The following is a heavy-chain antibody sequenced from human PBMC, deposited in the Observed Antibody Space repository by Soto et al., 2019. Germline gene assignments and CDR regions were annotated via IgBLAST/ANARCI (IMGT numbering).Heavy chain of an antibody. D-gene: IGHD6-19*01. CDR2: ISGSGGST. CDR3: AKDPQSYSSGWYLGGADY. V-gene: IGHV3-23*01. J-gene: IGHJ4*02. CDR1: GFTFSSYA. Sequence: GGSLRLSCAASGFTFSSYAMSWVRQAPGKGLEWVSAISGSGGSTYYADSVKGRFTISRDNSKNTLYLQMNSLRAEDTAVYYCAKDPQSYSSGWYLGGADYWGQGTLVTVSS.